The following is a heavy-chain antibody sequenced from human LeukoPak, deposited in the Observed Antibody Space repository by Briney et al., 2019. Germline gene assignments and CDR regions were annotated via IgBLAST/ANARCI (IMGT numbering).Heavy chain of an antibody. CDR2: ISYDGSNK. D-gene: IGHD6-13*01. V-gene: IGHV3-30-3*01. CDR3: AREAAAATGDAFDI. Sequence: PGGSLRLSCAASGFTFSSYAMHWVRQAPGKGLEWVAVISYDGSNKYYADSVKGRFTISRDNSKNTLYLQMNSLRAEDTAVYYCAREAAAATGDAFDIWGQGTMVTVSS. CDR1: GFTFSSYA. J-gene: IGHJ3*02.